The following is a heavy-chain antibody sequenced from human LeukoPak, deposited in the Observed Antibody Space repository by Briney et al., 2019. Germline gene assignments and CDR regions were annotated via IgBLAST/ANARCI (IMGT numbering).Heavy chain of an antibody. V-gene: IGHV1-18*01. CDR2: ISGYNDNT. J-gene: IGHJ4*02. CDR3: ATSGYDILPGYYPAFDY. Sequence: ASVKVSCKASGYTFTSYGISWVRQAPGQGLEWMGWISGYNDNTNYAQKLQGRVTMTTDTSTSTAYMELRSLRSDDTAVYYCATSGYDILPGYYPAFDYWGQGTLVTVSS. CDR1: GYTFTSYG. D-gene: IGHD3-9*01.